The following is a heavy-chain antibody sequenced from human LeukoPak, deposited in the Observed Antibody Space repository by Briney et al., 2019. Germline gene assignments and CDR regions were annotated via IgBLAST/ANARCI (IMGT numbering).Heavy chain of an antibody. D-gene: IGHD3-10*02. CDR2: ISYGGSNK. V-gene: IGHV3-30*04. Sequence: GGSLRLSCAASGFTFSSYAMHWVRQAPGKGLEWVAVISYGGSNKYYADSVKGRFTISRDNAKNSLYLQMNSLRAEDTAVYYCAELGITMIGGVWGKGTTVTISS. CDR3: AELGITMIGGV. J-gene: IGHJ6*04. CDR1: GFTFSSYA.